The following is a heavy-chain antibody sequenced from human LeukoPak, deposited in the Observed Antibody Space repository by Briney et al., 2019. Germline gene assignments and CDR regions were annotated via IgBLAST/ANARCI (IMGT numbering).Heavy chain of an antibody. CDR3: ARDATNFDY. CDR2: IKQDGSDK. CDR1: GFTFSIYS. J-gene: IGHJ4*02. V-gene: IGHV3-7*01. D-gene: IGHD1-1*01. Sequence: GGSLRLSCAASGFTFSIYSMSWVRQAPGRGLEWVANIKQDGSDKYYLDSVKGRFTISRGNAKNSLYLQMNSLRAEDTAVYYCARDATNFDYWGQGTLVTVSS.